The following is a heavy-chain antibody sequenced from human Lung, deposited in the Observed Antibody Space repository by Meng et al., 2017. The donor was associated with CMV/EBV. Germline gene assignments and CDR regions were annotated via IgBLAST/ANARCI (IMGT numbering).Heavy chain of an antibody. CDR3: ASYYYDSSGYRDY. CDR2: ISSSGSTI. D-gene: IGHD3-22*01. J-gene: IGHJ4*02. V-gene: IGHV3-48*03. Sequence: GGSLRLSCAASGFTFSSYEMNWVCQAPGKGLEWVSYISSSGSTIYYADSVKGRFTISRDNAKNSLYLQMNSLRAEDTAVYYCASYYYDSSGYRDYWGQGTXVTVSS. CDR1: GFTFSSYE.